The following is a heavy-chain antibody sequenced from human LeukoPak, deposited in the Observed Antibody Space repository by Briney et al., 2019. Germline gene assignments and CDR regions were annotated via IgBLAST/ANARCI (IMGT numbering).Heavy chain of an antibody. CDR2: INPNSGGT. V-gene: IGHV1-2*02. CDR1: GYTFTGYY. Sequence: ASVKVSCKASGYTFTGYYMHWVRQAPGQGLEWMGWINPNSGGTNYAQKFQGRVTMTRDTSISTAYMELSRLRSDDTAVYYCATRDYDILTGPYYYYGMDVWGQGTTVTVSS. J-gene: IGHJ6*02. CDR3: ATRDYDILTGPYYYYGMDV. D-gene: IGHD3-9*01.